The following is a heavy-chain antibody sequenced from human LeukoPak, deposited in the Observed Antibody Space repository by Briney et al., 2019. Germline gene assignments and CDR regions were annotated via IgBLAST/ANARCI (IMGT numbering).Heavy chain of an antibody. CDR2: ISWNSGSI. Sequence: GGSLRLSCAASGFTFDDYAMHWVRQAPGKGLEWVPGISWNSGSIGYADSVKGRFTISRDNAKNSLYLQMNSLRAEDTALYYCAKDSYYDSSGYPDYWGQGTLVTVSS. D-gene: IGHD3-22*01. CDR3: AKDSYYDSSGYPDY. CDR1: GFTFDDYA. V-gene: IGHV3-9*01. J-gene: IGHJ4*02.